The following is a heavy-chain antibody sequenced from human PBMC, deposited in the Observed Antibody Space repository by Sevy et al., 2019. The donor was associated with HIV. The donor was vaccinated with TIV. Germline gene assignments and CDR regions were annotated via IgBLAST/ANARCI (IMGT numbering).Heavy chain of an antibody. V-gene: IGHV3-23*01. Sequence: GGSLRLSCAASGFTFSSNAMSWVRQAPGKGLEWVSTISGTGANTYYADSVKGRFTISRDISKNTLYLQMNSLRVKDTAVYYCAKDQDSSDYYDAFDIWGQGTMVTVSS. J-gene: IGHJ3*02. D-gene: IGHD3-22*01. CDR3: AKDQDSSDYYDAFDI. CDR2: ISGTGANT. CDR1: GFTFSSNA.